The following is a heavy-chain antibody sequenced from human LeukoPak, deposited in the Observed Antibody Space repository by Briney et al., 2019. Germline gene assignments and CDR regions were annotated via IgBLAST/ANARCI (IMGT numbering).Heavy chain of an antibody. J-gene: IGHJ4*02. D-gene: IGHD4/OR15-4a*01. CDR2: ISGSGSYT. V-gene: IGHV3-11*03. CDR1: GFTFSDYY. CDR3: ANFYYSAFFGS. Sequence: GGSLRLSCAASGFTFSDYYMSWVRQAPGKGLEWVSYISGSGSYTNYVDSVKGRFTISRDNAENSLFLQMNSLRAEDTAVYYCANFYYSAFFGSWGQGTLVTVSS.